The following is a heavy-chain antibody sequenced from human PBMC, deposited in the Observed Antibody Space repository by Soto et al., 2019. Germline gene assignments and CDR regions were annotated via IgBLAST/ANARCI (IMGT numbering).Heavy chain of an antibody. CDR1: GYTFTSYY. Sequence: GASVKVSCKASGYTFTSYYMHWVRQAPGQGLEWMGIINPSGGSTSYAQKFQGRVTMTRDTSTNTVYMELSSLRSEDTAVYYCARDFVLVSSALYYYDYWGQGTLVTVSS. D-gene: IGHD2-2*01. CDR3: ARDFVLVSSALYYYDY. CDR2: INPSGGST. V-gene: IGHV1-46*01. J-gene: IGHJ4*02.